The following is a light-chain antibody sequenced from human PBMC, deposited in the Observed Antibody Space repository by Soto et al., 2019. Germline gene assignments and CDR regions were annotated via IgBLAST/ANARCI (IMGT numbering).Light chain of an antibody. CDR3: QQYNGYSRT. V-gene: IGKV1-5*03. J-gene: IGKJ1*01. CDR2: KAS. Sequence: DIQMTQSPSTLSASVGDRVTITCRASQSISSWLAWYQQKPGKAPNLLIYKASSLKSGVPLRFSGSGYGTEFTLTISSLQPDDFATYYCQQYNGYSRTFGQGTKVDI. CDR1: QSISSW.